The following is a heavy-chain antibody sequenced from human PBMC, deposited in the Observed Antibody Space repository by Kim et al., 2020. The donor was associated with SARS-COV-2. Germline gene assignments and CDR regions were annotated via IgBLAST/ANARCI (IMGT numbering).Heavy chain of an antibody. J-gene: IGHJ6*02. D-gene: IGHD1-26*01. CDR3: ATSIILRGSYVVVSGMDV. Sequence: ASVKVSCKASGYTFTSYGISWVRQAPGQGLEWMGWISXYNGNTNYAQKLQGRVTMTTDTSTSTAYMELRSLRSDDTAVYYCATSIILRGSYVVVSGMDVWGQGTTVTVSS. CDR2: ISXYNGNT. V-gene: IGHV1-18*01. CDR1: GYTFTSYG.